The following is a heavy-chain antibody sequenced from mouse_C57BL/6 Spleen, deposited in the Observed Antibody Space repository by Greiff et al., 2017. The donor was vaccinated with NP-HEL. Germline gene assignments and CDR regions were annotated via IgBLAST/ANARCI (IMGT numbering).Heavy chain of an antibody. CDR2: INPYNGDT. V-gene: IGHV1-20*01. D-gene: IGHD2-3*01. CDR3: ARRDGSKNAMDY. CDR1: GYSFTGYF. J-gene: IGHJ4*01. Sequence: EVKLMESGPELVKPGDSVKISCKASGYSFTGYFMNWVMQSHGKSLEWIGRINPYNGDTFYNQKFKGKATLTVDKSSSTAHMELRSLTSEDSAVYYCARRDGSKNAMDYWGQAPSVTVSS.